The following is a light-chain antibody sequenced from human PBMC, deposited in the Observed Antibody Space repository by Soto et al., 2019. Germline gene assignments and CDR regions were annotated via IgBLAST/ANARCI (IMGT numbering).Light chain of an antibody. CDR2: AAS. J-gene: IGKJ1*01. CDR1: QGIRND. V-gene: IGKV1-6*01. Sequence: AIQMTQSPSSLSASVGDRVTITCRASQGIRNDLNWYQQKPGKAPKLLIYAASSLQSGVPSKFSGRGSGTDFTLTISSLQPGDFATYYCLQDYNCPRTFGQGTKVEIK. CDR3: LQDYNCPRT.